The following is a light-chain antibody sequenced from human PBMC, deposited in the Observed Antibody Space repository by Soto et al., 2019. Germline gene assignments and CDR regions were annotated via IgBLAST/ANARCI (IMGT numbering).Light chain of an antibody. V-gene: IGLV2-14*01. CDR3: CSYTTSNTRQIV. Sequence: QSVLTQPASVSGSPGRSITISCTGTSSDVGGYNYVSWYQQQPGKAPKFMIYDVTNRPSGVSNRFSGSKSGNTASLTISGLQAEDEADYYCCSYTTSNTRQIVFGTGTKVTVL. CDR2: DVT. J-gene: IGLJ1*01. CDR1: SSDVGGYNY.